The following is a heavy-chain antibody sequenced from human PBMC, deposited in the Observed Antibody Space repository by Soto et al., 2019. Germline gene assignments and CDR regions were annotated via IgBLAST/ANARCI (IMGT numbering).Heavy chain of an antibody. CDR1: GYPFTSHD. CDR3: ASDMSTT. V-gene: IGHV1-8*01. D-gene: IGHD2-2*01. J-gene: IGHJ5*02. Sequence: QVQLVQSGAEVKKPGASVKVSCKASGYPFTSHDINWMRQATGQGLEWMGWMNPHSGHTNYAQKFQGRVTLTRDTSISTAYMELTSLRSEDTAIYYCASDMSTTWGQGTLVTVSS. CDR2: MNPHSGHT.